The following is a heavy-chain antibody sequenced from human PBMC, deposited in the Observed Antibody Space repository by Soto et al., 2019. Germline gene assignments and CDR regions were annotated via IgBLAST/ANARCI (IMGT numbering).Heavy chain of an antibody. CDR1: GGTFSSYA. CDR2: IIPICGTA. D-gene: IGHD3-3*01. V-gene: IGHV1-69*01. J-gene: IGHJ3*01. Sequence: QVQLVQSGAEVKKPGSSVKVSCKASGGTFSSYAISWVRQSPGQGLEWMGGIIPICGTANYAQKFQGRVTIPADEATGPAYMKLGSLRSEDTAVYYCAKDLAIFGVVITDDAFDFWGQGTMVTVSS. CDR3: AKDLAIFGVVITDDAFDF.